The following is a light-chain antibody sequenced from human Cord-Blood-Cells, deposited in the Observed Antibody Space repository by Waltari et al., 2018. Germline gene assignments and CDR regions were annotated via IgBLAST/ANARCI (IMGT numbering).Light chain of an antibody. CDR3: SSYTSSSTWV. J-gene: IGLJ3*02. Sequence: QSALTQPASVSGSHGQSITIPCPGTSSAVGGYNYVSWYQQHPGKAPKLMIYEVSNRPSGVSNRFSGSKSGNTASLTISGLQAEDEADYYCSSYTSSSTWVFGGGTKLTVL. CDR1: SSAVGGYNY. CDR2: EVS. V-gene: IGLV2-14*01.